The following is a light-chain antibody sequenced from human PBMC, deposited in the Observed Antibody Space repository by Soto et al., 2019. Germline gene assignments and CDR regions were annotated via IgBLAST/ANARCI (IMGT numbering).Light chain of an antibody. CDR3: QQYGSPPWA. Sequence: IVLTQSPGTLSLSPGERATLSCRASQSVGSNFLVWYQQKRGQAPRILIYAASNRASGIPDRFSGSGSGSDFTLTISRLEPEDFAVYYCQQYGSPPWAFGQGTRVEI. CDR1: QSVGSNF. J-gene: IGKJ1*01. V-gene: IGKV3-20*01. CDR2: AAS.